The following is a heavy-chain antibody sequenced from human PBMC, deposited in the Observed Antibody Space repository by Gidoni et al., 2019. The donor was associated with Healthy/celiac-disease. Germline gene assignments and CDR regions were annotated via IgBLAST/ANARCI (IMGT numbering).Heavy chain of an antibody. CDR2: IKSKTDGGTT. Sequence: ELQLVESGGGLVKPGGSLRLSCADPGFPFINARTSCVRQAPGKGLEWVGRIKSKTDGGTTDYAAPVKGRCTISRDDSKNTLYLQMNSLKTEDTAVYYCTTTYYDFWSGYYSRGTRAMIGYWGQGTLVTVSS. CDR3: TTTYYDFWSGYYSRGTRAMIGY. CDR1: GFPFINAR. V-gene: IGHV3-15*01. J-gene: IGHJ4*02. D-gene: IGHD3-3*01.